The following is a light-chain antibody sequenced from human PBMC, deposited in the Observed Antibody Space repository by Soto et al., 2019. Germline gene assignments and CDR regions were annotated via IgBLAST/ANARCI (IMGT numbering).Light chain of an antibody. CDR1: QSVSNNY. V-gene: IGKV3-20*01. J-gene: IGKJ1*01. Sequence: EIVLALSPVTLSLSPGEIATLSCRASQSVSNNYLAWYQQKPGQAPRLLIHGASNRATGIPDRFSGSGSGTDFTLTISRLDPEDFAVYYCQQYGSSGTFGQGTKVDIK. CDR3: QQYGSSGT. CDR2: GAS.